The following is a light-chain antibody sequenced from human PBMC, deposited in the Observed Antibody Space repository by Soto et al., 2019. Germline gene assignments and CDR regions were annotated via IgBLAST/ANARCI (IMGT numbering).Light chain of an antibody. J-gene: IGKJ5*01. Sequence: IVLTPSKAILSSCPWYRSTLSRRASQSVRTYLAWYQQKPGQAPRLLIYDASNRATGIPARFSGSGSGTDFTLTISSLEPEDFAVYYCQQRSSWAPMTFGQGRLLEVK. CDR3: QQRSSWAPMT. V-gene: IGKV3-11*01. CDR2: DAS. CDR1: QSVRTY.